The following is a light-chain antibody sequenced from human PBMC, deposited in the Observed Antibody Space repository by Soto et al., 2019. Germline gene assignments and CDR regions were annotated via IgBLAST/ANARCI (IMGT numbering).Light chain of an antibody. V-gene: IGLV2-14*01. J-gene: IGLJ1*01. Sequence: QSVLTQPASVSGSPGQSITISCTGTSSDVGGYKYVSWYQQHPGKVPKLMIYEVSNRPSGVSNRFSGSKSANTASLTISGLQAEDEADYFCCSYTSSSTRVFGTGTKLTVL. CDR1: SSDVGGYKY. CDR2: EVS. CDR3: CSYTSSSTRV.